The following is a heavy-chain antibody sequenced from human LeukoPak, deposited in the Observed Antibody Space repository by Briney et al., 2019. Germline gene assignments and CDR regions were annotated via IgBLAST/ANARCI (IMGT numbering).Heavy chain of an antibody. J-gene: IGHJ4*02. CDR3: AREGVNYYDSSGYN. CDR1: GGSISSSSYY. Sequence: SETLSLTCTVSGGSISSSSYYWGWIRQPPGKGLEWIGSIYYSGSTYYNPSLKSRVTISVDTSKNQFSLKLSSVTAADTAVYYCAREGVNYYDSSGYNWGQGTLVTVSS. CDR2: IYYSGST. D-gene: IGHD3-22*01. V-gene: IGHV4-39*07.